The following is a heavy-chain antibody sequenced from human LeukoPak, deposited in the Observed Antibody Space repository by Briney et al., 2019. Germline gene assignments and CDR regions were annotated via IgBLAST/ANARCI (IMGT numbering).Heavy chain of an antibody. CDR1: GFTFSSYW. D-gene: IGHD4-17*01. Sequence: GGSLRLSCAASGFTFSSYWMSWVRQAPGKGLEWVANIKQDGSEKYYVDSVKGRFTISRDNAKNSLYLQMNSLRAEDTALYYCARDYGDYVSWFDPWGQGTLVTVSS. CDR3: ARDYGDYVSWFDP. V-gene: IGHV3-7*03. CDR2: IKQDGSEK. J-gene: IGHJ5*02.